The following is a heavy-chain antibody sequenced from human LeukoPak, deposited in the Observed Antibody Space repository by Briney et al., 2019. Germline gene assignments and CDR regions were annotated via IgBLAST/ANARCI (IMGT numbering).Heavy chain of an antibody. CDR1: GFTVSSNY. CDR2: IYSGGST. V-gene: IGHV3-53*01. J-gene: IGHJ5*02. CDR3: ARELWFGESGPFDL. D-gene: IGHD3-10*01. Sequence: GGSLRLSCAASGFTVSSNYMSWVRQAPGKGLEWVSVIYSGGSTYYADSVKGRFTISRDNSKNTLYLQMNSLRAEDTAVYYCARELWFGESGPFDLWGQGTLVTVSS.